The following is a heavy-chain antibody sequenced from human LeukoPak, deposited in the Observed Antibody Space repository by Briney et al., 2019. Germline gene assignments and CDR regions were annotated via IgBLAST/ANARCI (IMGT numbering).Heavy chain of an antibody. V-gene: IGHV3-7*01. Sequence: GGSLRLSCAASGFTFSYSWMSWVRQAPGKGLEGVANMRADGGECHYLDSVRGRFTISRDNAKNSLYLQMHSLRVEDTAVYYCARDLGWYRADFWGQGTLVTVSS. CDR3: ARDLGWYRADF. J-gene: IGHJ4*02. CDR2: MRADGGEC. D-gene: IGHD6-19*01. CDR1: GFTFSYSW.